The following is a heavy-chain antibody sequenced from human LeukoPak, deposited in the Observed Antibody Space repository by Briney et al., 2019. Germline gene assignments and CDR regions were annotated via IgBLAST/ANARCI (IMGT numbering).Heavy chain of an antibody. CDR3: ARVPSISSSPLRPTYYSYYGMDV. Sequence: ASVKVSCKTSGYTFIDYYMHWVRQAPGQGLEWMAWINPSTGDTNYAQKFQGRVTMTRDTSIRTVYMELSSLRSDDTAVYYCARVPSISSSPLRPTYYSYYGMDVWGQGTTVTVSS. CDR1: GYTFIDYY. CDR2: INPSTGDT. J-gene: IGHJ6*02. D-gene: IGHD6-6*01. V-gene: IGHV1-2*02.